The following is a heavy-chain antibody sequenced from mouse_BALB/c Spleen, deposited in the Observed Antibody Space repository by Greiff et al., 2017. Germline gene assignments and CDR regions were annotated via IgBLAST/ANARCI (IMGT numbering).Heavy chain of an antibody. D-gene: IGHD2-3*01. J-gene: IGHJ2*01. CDR1: GYTFTSYW. V-gene: IGHV1S81*02. CDR3: ARDGDY. Sequence: QVQLQQPGAELVKPGASVKLSCKASGYTFTSYWMQWVKQRPGQGLEWIGEINPSNGRTNYNEKFKSKATLTVDKSSSTAYMQLSSLTSEDSAVYYCARDGDYWGQGTTLTVSS. CDR2: INPSNGRT.